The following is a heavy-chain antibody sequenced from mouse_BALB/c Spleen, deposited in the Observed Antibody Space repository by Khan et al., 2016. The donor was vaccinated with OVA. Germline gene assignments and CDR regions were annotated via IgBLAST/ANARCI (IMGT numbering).Heavy chain of an antibody. CDR2: INPGSGGT. V-gene: IGHV1-54*01. CDR1: GYAFTNYL. Sequence: QVQLQQSGAELVRPGTSVKVSCKASGYAFTNYLIEWVKQRPGQGLEWIGVINPGSGGTNYNEKFKGKATLTADKSSSTAYMQLSSLTSDDSAVXFCARRYYAMDYWGQGTSVTVSS. CDR3: ARRYYAMDY. J-gene: IGHJ4*01.